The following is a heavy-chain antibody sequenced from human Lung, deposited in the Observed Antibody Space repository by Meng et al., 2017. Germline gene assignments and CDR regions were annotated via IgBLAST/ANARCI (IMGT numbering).Heavy chain of an antibody. CDR2: INHSGST. CDR1: GGSFSDYY. Sequence: GQLQQWGAGRLKPSETLSLTGVVSGGSFSDYYWSWSRQPPGKGLEWIGEINHSGSTNYNPSLESRATISVDTSQNNLSLKLSSVTAADSAVYYCARGPTTMAHDFDYWGQGTLVTVSS. CDR3: ARGPTTMAHDFDY. V-gene: IGHV4-34*01. J-gene: IGHJ4*02. D-gene: IGHD4-11*01.